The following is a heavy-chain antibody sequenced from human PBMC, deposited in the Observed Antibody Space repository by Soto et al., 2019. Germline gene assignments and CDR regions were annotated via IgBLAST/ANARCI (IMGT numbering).Heavy chain of an antibody. V-gene: IGHV3-23*01. Sequence: QPGGSLRLSCAASGFTFSSYAMSWVRQAPGKGLEWVSAISGGGGSTYYADSVKGRFTISRDNSKNTLYVQMNSLRAEDTAVYYCAKDLSPNIAPNGYYYYGMDVWGQGTTVTVSS. CDR1: GFTFSSYA. D-gene: IGHD2-8*01. CDR3: AKDLSPNIAPNGYYYYGMDV. J-gene: IGHJ6*02. CDR2: ISGGGGST.